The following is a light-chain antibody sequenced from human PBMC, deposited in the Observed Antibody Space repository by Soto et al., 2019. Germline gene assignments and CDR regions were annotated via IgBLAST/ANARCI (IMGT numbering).Light chain of an antibody. Sequence: IQMTPSTSSLSACVRDRVSITCRASQGISNYLAWYQQIPGKVPKLLIYATSTLQSGVPSRFSGSGSGTDFTLTISSLQPEDVATYYCQRYNSARWTFGQGTKVDIK. V-gene: IGKV1-27*01. CDR2: ATS. CDR1: QGISNY. J-gene: IGKJ1*01. CDR3: QRYNSARWT.